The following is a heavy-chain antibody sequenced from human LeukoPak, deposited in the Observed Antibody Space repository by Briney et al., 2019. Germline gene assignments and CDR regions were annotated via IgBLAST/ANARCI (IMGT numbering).Heavy chain of an antibody. J-gene: IGHJ4*02. Sequence: ASVKVSCKASGYTFTSYDINWARQATGQGLEWMGWMNPNSGNTGYAQKFQGRVTMTRNTSISTAYMELRSLRSDDTAVYYCAREVEISSGWYDYWGQGTLVTVSS. D-gene: IGHD6-19*01. CDR1: GYTFTSYD. V-gene: IGHV1-8*01. CDR2: MNPNSGNT. CDR3: AREVEISSGWYDY.